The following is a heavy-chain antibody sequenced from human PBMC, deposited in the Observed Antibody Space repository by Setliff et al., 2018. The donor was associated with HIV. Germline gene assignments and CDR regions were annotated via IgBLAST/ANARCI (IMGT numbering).Heavy chain of an antibody. J-gene: IGHJ3*02. CDR3: ARIRIAVAVTRAFDI. Sequence: GESLKISCAASGFTVSSNYMSWVRQAPGKGLEWVSVIYIGGSTYYADSVKGRFTISRDNSKNTLYLQMNSLRAEDTAVYYCARIRIAVAVTRAFDIWGQGTMVTVS. CDR2: IYIGGST. CDR1: GFTVSSNY. V-gene: IGHV3-66*01. D-gene: IGHD6-19*01.